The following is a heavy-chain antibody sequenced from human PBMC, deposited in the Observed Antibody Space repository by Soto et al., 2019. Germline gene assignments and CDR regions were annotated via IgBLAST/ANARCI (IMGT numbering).Heavy chain of an antibody. CDR3: ARQSLGNSRRRGFDY. CDR1: GFSFSDYG. V-gene: IGHV3-33*01. Sequence: QVQVMESGGGVVQPGRSLRLSCAASGFSFSDYGMHWVRQAPGKGLEWVAVIWYDGSEKYYADSVKGRFTISRDNSKNTVYLQMNSLRVEDTALYYCARQSLGNSRRRGFDYWGQGALVTVSS. CDR2: IWYDGSEK. D-gene: IGHD1-1*01. J-gene: IGHJ4*02.